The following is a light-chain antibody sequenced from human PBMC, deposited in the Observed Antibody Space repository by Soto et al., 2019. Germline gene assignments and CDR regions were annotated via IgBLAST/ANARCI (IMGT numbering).Light chain of an antibody. CDR1: QSVSSSY. CDR3: EQYGNSPIFT. V-gene: IGKV3-20*01. CDR2: GAS. J-gene: IGKJ3*01. Sequence: EIVLTQSPGTLSLSPGERATLSCRASQSVSSSYLAWYQQKPGQAPRLLIYGASSRATGIPGRFSVSGSGTDFTLTISSLEPEDFAVYYCEQYGNSPIFTCSPATKVDIK.